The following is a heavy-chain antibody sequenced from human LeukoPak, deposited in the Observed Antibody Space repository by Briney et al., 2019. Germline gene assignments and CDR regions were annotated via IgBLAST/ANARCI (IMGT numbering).Heavy chain of an antibody. D-gene: IGHD5-18*01. CDR1: GFTVSSYA. CDR3: AKDGRWIQLLFDY. V-gene: IGHV3-23*01. J-gene: IGHJ4*02. Sequence: GGSLRLSCAASGFTVSSYAMSWVRQAPGEGLEWVSGISGGGGSTYYADSVKGRFTISRDNSKNTLYLQVDSLRAEDTAVYYCAKDGRWIQLLFDYWGQGTLVTVSS. CDR2: ISGGGGST.